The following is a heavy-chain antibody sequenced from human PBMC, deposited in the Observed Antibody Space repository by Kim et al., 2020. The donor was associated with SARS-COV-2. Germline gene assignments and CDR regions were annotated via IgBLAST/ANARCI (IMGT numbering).Heavy chain of an antibody. CDR3: ARRGPIFGVEVNWFDP. V-gene: IGHV5-10-1*01. CDR2: IDPSDSYT. Sequence: GESLKISCKGSGYSFTSYWISWVRQMPGKGLEWMGRIDPSDSYTNYSPSFQGHVTISADKSISTAYLQWSSLKASDTAMYYCARRGPIFGVEVNWFDPWGQGTLVTVSS. J-gene: IGHJ5*02. D-gene: IGHD3-3*01. CDR1: GYSFTSYW.